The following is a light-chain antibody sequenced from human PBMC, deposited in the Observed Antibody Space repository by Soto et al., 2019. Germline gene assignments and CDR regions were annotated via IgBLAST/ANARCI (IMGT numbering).Light chain of an antibody. Sequence: DIRLTQSPSSLSASVGDRVTISCRASRSISTYLMWYQQKPGKAPNLLIYGASSLQNGVPSRFSGSGSGTEFSLTITGLQPEDSATYYCQQSSITPRSFGQGTKVELK. CDR2: GAS. V-gene: IGKV1-39*01. CDR3: QQSSITPRS. J-gene: IGKJ1*01. CDR1: RSISTY.